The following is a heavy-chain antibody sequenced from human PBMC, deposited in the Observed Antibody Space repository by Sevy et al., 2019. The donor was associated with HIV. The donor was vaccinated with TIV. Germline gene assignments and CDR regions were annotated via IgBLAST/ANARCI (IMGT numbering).Heavy chain of an antibody. Sequence: GGSLRLSCAAPRLTLSSYWMHWVRQAPGKGLVWVSGVNSDGSSTTYADSVKGRFTISRDNAKNTLSLQMNSLRVEDTAVYRCVASNSWEDYWGQGTLVTVSS. J-gene: IGHJ4*02. CDR3: VASNSWEDY. CDR1: RLTLSSYW. CDR2: VNSDGSST. D-gene: IGHD2-2*01. V-gene: IGHV3-74*01.